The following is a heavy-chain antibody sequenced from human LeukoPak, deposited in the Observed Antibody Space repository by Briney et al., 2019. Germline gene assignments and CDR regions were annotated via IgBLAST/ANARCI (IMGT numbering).Heavy chain of an antibody. V-gene: IGHV4-39*07. D-gene: IGHD3-3*01. CDR2: IYYSGST. CDR1: GGSISSSSYY. CDR3: ARVLTIFGVVPV. J-gene: IGHJ4*02. Sequence: SETLSLTCTASGGSISSSSYYWGWIRQPPGKGLEWIGSIYYSGSTYYNPSLKSRVTISVDTSKNQFSLKLSSVTAADTAVYYCARVLTIFGVVPVWGQGALVTVSS.